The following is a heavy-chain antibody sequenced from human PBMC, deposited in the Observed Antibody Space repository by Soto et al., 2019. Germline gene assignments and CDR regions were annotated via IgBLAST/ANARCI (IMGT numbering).Heavy chain of an antibody. V-gene: IGHV3-23*01. J-gene: IGHJ6*02. CDR1: GFTFSSYA. Sequence: GSLRLSCAASGFTFSSYAMSWVRQAPGKGLEWVSAISGSGGSTYYADSVKGRFTISRDNSKNTLYLQMNSLRAEDTAVYYCAARGASIVATITPSYGMDVWGQGTTVTVSS. D-gene: IGHD5-12*01. CDR2: ISGSGGST. CDR3: AARGASIVATITPSYGMDV.